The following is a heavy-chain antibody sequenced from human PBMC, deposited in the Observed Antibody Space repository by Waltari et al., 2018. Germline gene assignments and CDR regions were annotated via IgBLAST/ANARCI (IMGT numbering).Heavy chain of an antibody. J-gene: IGHJ6*02. CDR1: GASLTTYY. Sequence: QVQLQELGPGLVKPSETLSLSCTVSGASLTTYYWSWIRRPPGKGLAYIGYIHDSGDTNYSPSLRSRVSMSLDTSKNQFSLKISSVTAADSAVYYCARVHGSESPLAWGTDVWGQGTAVTVSS. D-gene: IGHD2-21*01. CDR2: IHDSGDT. V-gene: IGHV4-59*01. CDR3: ARVHGSESPLAWGTDV.